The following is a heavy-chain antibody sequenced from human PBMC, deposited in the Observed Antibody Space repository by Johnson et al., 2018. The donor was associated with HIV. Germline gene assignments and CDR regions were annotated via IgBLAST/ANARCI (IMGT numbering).Heavy chain of an antibody. J-gene: IGHJ3*02. D-gene: IGHD6-13*01. V-gene: IGHV3-33*06. CDR2: IWFDGNNK. Sequence: QMMLVESGGGVVRPGGSLRLSCAASGFTFDDYGMSWVRQAPGKGLVWVAVIWFDGNNKHYSDSVKGRFTISRDNSNNILYLQMNSLRVEDTAVYYCAKVAVATAAGGVALDIWGPGTMVTVS. CDR1: GFTFDDYG. CDR3: AKVAVATAAGGVALDI.